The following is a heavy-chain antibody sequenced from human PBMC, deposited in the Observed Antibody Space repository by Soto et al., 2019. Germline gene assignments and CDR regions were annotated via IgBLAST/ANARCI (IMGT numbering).Heavy chain of an antibody. D-gene: IGHD3-10*01. CDR1: GFTFTNAW. V-gene: IGHV3-15*01. Sequence: PGGSLRLSCAASGFTFTNAWMSWVRQAPGKGLAWVGRIKSKSEGGTTDYAAPVKGRFSISRDDSENTLYLQMNSLKTEDTAVYYCTTDTFTLVRGFIIRGIYYYDMDVWGQGTTVTVSS. CDR3: TTDTFTLVRGFIIRGIYYYDMDV. J-gene: IGHJ6*02. CDR2: IKSKSEGGTT.